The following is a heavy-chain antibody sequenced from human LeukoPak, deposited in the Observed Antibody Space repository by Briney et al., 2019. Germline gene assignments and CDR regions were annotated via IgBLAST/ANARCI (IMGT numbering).Heavy chain of an antibody. J-gene: IGHJ3*02. Sequence: AASVKVSCKASGYTFTGYYMHWVRQAPGQGLEWMGWINPNSGGTNYAQKFQGRVTMTRDTSISTAYMELSRLRSDDTAVYYCARVSSGWSVAFDIWGQGTMVTVSS. D-gene: IGHD6-19*01. CDR1: GYTFTGYY. CDR3: ARVSSGWSVAFDI. CDR2: INPNSGGT. V-gene: IGHV1-2*02.